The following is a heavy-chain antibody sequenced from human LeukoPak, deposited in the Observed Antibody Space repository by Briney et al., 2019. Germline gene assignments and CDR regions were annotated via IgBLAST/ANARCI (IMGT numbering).Heavy chain of an antibody. CDR2: IYHSGST. CDR3: ARHLYGSGSPLDY. V-gene: IGHV4-30-2*01. J-gene: IGHJ4*02. D-gene: IGHD3-10*01. CDR1: GASISRGGYS. Sequence: SSQTLSLTCTVSGASISRGGYSWSWIRQPPGKGLEWIGYIYHSGSTYYNPSLKSRVTISMDRSKNQFSLKLSSVTAADTAVYYCARHLYGSGSPLDYWGQGILVTVSS.